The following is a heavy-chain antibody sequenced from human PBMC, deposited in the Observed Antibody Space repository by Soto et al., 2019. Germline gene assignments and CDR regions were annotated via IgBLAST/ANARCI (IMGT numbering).Heavy chain of an antibody. Sequence: QVQLVQSGAEVKKPGASVKVSCKASGYTFTSYGISWVRQAPGQGLEWMRWISAYNGNTNYAQKLQGRVTMTTDTSTSTAYMELRSLRSDDTAVYYCARDPYDFWSGYYTENSANYGMDVWGQGTTVTVSS. V-gene: IGHV1-18*04. CDR2: ISAYNGNT. CDR3: ARDPYDFWSGYYTENSANYGMDV. J-gene: IGHJ6*02. CDR1: GYTFTSYG. D-gene: IGHD3-3*01.